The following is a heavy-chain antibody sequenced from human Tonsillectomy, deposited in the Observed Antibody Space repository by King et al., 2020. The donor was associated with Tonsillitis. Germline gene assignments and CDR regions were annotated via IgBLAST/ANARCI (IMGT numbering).Heavy chain of an antibody. Sequence: VQLVESGGGVVQPGRSLRLSCAASGFTFSSSGMHWVRQAPGKGLEWVAVISYDGRNKYYVDSVKGRFTISRDNSKNKLYLQMNSLRAEDTAVYYCARDRDDYIFDYWGQGTLVTVSS. CDR1: GFTFSSSG. J-gene: IGHJ4*02. D-gene: IGHD4/OR15-4a*01. CDR2: ISYDGRNK. CDR3: ARDRDDYIFDY. V-gene: IGHV3-33*05.